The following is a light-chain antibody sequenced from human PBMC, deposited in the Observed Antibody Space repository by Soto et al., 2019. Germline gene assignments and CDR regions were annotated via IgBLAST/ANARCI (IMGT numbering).Light chain of an antibody. V-gene: IGKV1-9*01. CDR2: AES. J-gene: IGKJ4*01. Sequence: DIQLTQSPSFLSASVGDRVTITCRASQGIAGSLAWYQQKPGKPPKLLIYAESTLQSGVPSRFSGSGSGTRGTLTITSLQPENFATNSCQQVRSYPRTFGGGTKVETK. CDR1: QGIAGS. CDR3: QQVRSYPRT.